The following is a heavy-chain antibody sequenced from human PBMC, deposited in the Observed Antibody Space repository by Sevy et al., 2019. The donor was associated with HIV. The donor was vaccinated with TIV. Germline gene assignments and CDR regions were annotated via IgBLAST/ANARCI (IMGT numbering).Heavy chain of an antibody. V-gene: IGHV1-69*13. CDR1: GGTFSSYG. D-gene: IGHD6-19*01. CDR3: ARGGGNGWYYFDY. Sequence: ASLKVSGKASGGTFSSYGISWVRQAPGQGLEWMGGIIPILGTVNYAQKFQGRVTITADESTKTAYMELSSLRSEDTAVYYCARGGGNGWYYFDYWGQETLVTVSS. CDR2: IIPILGTV. J-gene: IGHJ4*02.